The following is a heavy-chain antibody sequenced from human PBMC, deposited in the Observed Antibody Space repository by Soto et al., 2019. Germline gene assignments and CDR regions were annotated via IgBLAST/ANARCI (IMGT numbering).Heavy chain of an antibody. V-gene: IGHV3-74*01. J-gene: IGHJ3*01. Sequence: EVQLVESGGGLVQPGGSLRLSCAASGFTFSSYWMHWVRQAPGKGLVWVSRIKGDVTIANYAVFVKGRFTISRDNAKNTLYLQIDGLRAEDTAVYYCARGIPGHYGFDVWGQETMVTVSS. D-gene: IGHD1-1*01. CDR1: GFTFSSYW. CDR2: IKGDVTIA. CDR3: ARGIPGHYGFDV.